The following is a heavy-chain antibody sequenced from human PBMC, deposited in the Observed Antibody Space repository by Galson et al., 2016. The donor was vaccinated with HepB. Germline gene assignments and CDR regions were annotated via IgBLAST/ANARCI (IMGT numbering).Heavy chain of an antibody. D-gene: IGHD6-19*01. CDR1: GFTFRNYA. J-gene: IGHJ4*02. Sequence: SLRLSCAASGFTFRNYALSWVRRAPGKGLEWVSHIDGPTPNTHYADPVRGRFSIYRDNPRDTLYLQMDSLTAKDSAIYYCTTWLSHHFDYWGQGTRVTVSS. V-gene: IGHV3-23*01. CDR3: TTWLSHHFDY. CDR2: IDGPTPNT.